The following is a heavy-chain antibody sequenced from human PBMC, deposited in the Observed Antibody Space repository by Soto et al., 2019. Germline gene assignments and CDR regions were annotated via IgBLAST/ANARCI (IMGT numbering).Heavy chain of an antibody. V-gene: IGHV1-3*01. Sequence: ASVKVSCKASGYTFTSYAMHWVRQAPGQRLEWMGWINAGNGNTKYSQKFQGRVTFTRDTSASTAYMELSSLRSEDTAVYYCARAPPIAAAGPFDYWGQGTLVTVSS. CDR3: ARAPPIAAAGPFDY. CDR1: GYTFTSYA. J-gene: IGHJ4*02. CDR2: INAGNGNT. D-gene: IGHD6-13*01.